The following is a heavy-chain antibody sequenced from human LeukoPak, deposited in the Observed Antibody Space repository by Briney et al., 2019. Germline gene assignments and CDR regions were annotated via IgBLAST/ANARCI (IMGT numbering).Heavy chain of an antibody. D-gene: IGHD1-26*01. CDR2: INSDGSST. CDR3: AKRDTTY. Sequence: GGSLRLSCTASGFSLSRYWMHWVRQAPGKGLVWVSRINSDGSSTNYADSVKGRFTISRDNSKNTLYLQMNSPRAEDTAIYYCAKRDTTYWGQGTLVTVSS. J-gene: IGHJ4*02. CDR1: GFSLSRYW. V-gene: IGHV3-74*01.